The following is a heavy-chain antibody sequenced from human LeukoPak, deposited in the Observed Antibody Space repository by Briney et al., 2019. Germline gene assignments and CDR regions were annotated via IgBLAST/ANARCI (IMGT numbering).Heavy chain of an antibody. CDR1: GFTFSSYA. CDR2: ISYDGSNK. V-gene: IGHV3-30*04. CDR3: ARDVRFGELLYD. Sequence: SGRSLRLSCAASGFTFSSYAMHWVRQAPGKGLEWVAVISYDGSNKYYADSVKGRFTISRDNSKNTLYLQMNSLRAEDTAVYYCARDVRFGELLYDWGQGTLVIVSS. J-gene: IGHJ4*02. D-gene: IGHD3-10*01.